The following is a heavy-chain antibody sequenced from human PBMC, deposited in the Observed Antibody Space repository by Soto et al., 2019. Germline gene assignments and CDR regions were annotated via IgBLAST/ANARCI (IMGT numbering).Heavy chain of an antibody. CDR2: IIPIFGTA. D-gene: IGHD6-19*01. CDR1: GGTFSSYA. Sequence: SVKVSCKASGGTFSSYAISWVRQAPGQGLEWMGGIIPIFGTANYAQKFQGRVTITADESTSTAYMELSSLRSEDTAVYYCARESTKSGYSSGWYFTYFDYWGQGTLVTVSS. J-gene: IGHJ4*02. CDR3: ARESTKSGYSSGWYFTYFDY. V-gene: IGHV1-69*13.